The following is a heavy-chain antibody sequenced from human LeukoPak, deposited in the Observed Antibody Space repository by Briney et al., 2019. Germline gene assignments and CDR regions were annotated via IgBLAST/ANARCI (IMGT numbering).Heavy chain of an antibody. CDR2: ISSSSSTI. CDR3: AKNWNQLVDWFDP. V-gene: IGHV3-48*04. Sequence: GGSLRLSCAASGFTFSSYSMNWVRQPPGKGLEWVSYISSSSSTIYHADSVKGRFTISRDNAKNSLYLQMNSLRAEDTAMYYCAKNWNQLVDWFDPWGRETLVTVSS. D-gene: IGHD1-1*01. J-gene: IGHJ5*02. CDR1: GFTFSSYS.